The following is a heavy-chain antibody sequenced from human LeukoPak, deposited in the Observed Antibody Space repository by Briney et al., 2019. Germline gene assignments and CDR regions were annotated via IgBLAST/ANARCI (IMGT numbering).Heavy chain of an antibody. CDR1: GGSISSSSDY. J-gene: IGHJ6*03. Sequence: PSETLSLTCTVSGGSISSSSDYWGWIRQAPGKGLEWIGSIYYHENTYYNSSLKSRVTISVDTSKNQFSLKLNSVTAADTAVYYCARQRGLWFGELLPGSYYYYYYMDVWGKGTTVTISS. V-gene: IGHV4-39*01. CDR3: ARQRGLWFGELLPGSYYYYYYMDV. CDR2: IYYHENT. D-gene: IGHD3-10*01.